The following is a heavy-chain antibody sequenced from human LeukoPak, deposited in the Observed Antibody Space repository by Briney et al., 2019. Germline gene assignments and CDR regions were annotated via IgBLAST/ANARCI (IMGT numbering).Heavy chain of an antibody. V-gene: IGHV3-7*01. CDR3: ARRSSGSRAAAGY. Sequence: PGGSLRLSCAASGFTFSNYWMSWVRQAPGKGLEWVANIKQDGSEKYYVDSVKGRFTISRDNAKNSLYLQMNSLRAEDTAVYYCARRSSGSRAAAGYWGQGTLVTVSS. D-gene: IGHD1-26*01. CDR1: GFTFSNYW. CDR2: IKQDGSEK. J-gene: IGHJ4*02.